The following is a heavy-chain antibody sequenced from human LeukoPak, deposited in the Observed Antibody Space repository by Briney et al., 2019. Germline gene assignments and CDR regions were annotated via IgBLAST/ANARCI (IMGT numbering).Heavy chain of an antibody. J-gene: IGHJ6*03. V-gene: IGHV1-69*05. CDR1: GGTFSSYS. CDR3: ASVDRYHNYLDV. Sequence: SVKVSCKASGGTFSSYSITWVRQAPGQGLEWMGGIMPLFNTANYAQQFQGRVTITTDESTSTAYMELSSLRFEDTAMYYCASVDRYHNYLDVWGKGTTVTVSS. CDR2: IMPLFNTA.